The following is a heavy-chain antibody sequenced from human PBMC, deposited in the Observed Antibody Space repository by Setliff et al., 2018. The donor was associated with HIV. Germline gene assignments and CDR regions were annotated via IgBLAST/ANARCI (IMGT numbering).Heavy chain of an antibody. CDR2: IYPGDSDT. CDR3: ARRGNAGYDLGGIDH. V-gene: IGHV5-51*01. CDR1: GYKFTNFW. Sequence: PGESLKISCKASGYKFTNFWIGWVRQTPGKGLEWMGVIYPGDSDTKYSPSFEGHVTLSADKSNNTAYLHWNRLKASDTGIYFCARRGNAGYDLGGIDHWGQGILVTVSS. J-gene: IGHJ4*02. D-gene: IGHD5-12*01.